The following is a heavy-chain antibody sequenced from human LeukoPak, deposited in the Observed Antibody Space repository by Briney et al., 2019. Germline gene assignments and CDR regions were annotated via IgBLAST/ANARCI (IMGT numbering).Heavy chain of an antibody. Sequence: ASVKVSCKASGYTFSSYGISWVRQAPGQGLEWMGWISTYKNNTNYAQKLQGRVTMTTDTSTSTAYMELRSLRSDDTAVYYCARDSGSYRSDYWRQGTLVTVSS. CDR1: GYTFSSYG. CDR3: ARDSGSYRSDY. CDR2: ISTYKNNT. D-gene: IGHD3-16*02. V-gene: IGHV1-18*01. J-gene: IGHJ4*02.